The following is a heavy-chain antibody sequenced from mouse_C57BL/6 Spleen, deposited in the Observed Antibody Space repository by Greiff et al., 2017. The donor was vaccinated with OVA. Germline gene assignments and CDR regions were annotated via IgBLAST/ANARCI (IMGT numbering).Heavy chain of an antibody. J-gene: IGHJ2*01. CDR2: LHPNSGST. V-gene: IGHV1-64*01. D-gene: IGHD2-4*01. CDR3: ARAGLGYFDY. Sequence: VQVVESGAELVKPGASVKLSCKASGYTFTSYWLHWVKPRPGQGLEWIGMLHPNSGSTNYNEKFKSTATLTVDKSSSTAYMQLSSLTSEDSAVYYGARAGLGYFDYWGQGTTLTVSS. CDR1: GYTFTSYW.